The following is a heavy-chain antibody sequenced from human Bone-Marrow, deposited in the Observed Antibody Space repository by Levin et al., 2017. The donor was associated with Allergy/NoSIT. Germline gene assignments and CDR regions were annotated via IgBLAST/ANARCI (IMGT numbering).Heavy chain of an antibody. V-gene: IGHV4-38-2*01. CDR2: LFRTGKT. CDR3: AGGREGTTVNPGRFDS. Sequence: SETLSLSCGVSGYSIRSGYYWGWIRQTPGKGLEWIANLFRTGKTYYNPSLKSRVSISFDTPKNQFSLNLSSVTAADTAIYFCAGGREGTTVNPGRFDSWGQGILVTVSS. J-gene: IGHJ4*02. CDR1: GYSIRSGYY. D-gene: IGHD4-17*01.